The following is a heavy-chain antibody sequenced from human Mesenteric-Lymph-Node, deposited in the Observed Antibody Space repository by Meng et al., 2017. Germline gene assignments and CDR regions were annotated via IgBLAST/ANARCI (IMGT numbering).Heavy chain of an antibody. J-gene: IGHJ4*02. CDR2: TYYRSKWYN. CDR3: ARDSSSSAYSPFDY. CDR1: GDSVSVNSAA. V-gene: IGHV6-1*01. Sequence: LPQYGLGLVKPAHPLLLTFALSGDSVSVNSAAWNWIRQSPSRGLEWLGRTYYRSKWYNGYAVSVKSRITINPDTSKNQFSLQLNSVTPEDTAVYYCARDSSSSAYSPFDYWGQGTLVTVSS. D-gene: IGHD3-22*01.